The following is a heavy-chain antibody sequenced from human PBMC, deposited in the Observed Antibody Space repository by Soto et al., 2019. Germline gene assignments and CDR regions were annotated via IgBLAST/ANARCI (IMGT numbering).Heavy chain of an antibody. D-gene: IGHD3-16*01. CDR2: IYYSGST. V-gene: IGHV4-59*11. CDR1: GGYISNHY. J-gene: IGHJ4*02. Sequence: SQTHPLSYTVSGGYISNHYWSWIRQPPGKGLEWIGYIYYSGSTNYNPSLKSRVTISVDTSKNQFSLKLSSVTAADTAVYYCARAWGYYFDYWGQGTLVTV. CDR3: ARAWGYYFDY.